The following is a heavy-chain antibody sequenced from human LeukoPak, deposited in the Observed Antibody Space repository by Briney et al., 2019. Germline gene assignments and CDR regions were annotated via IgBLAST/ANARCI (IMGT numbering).Heavy chain of an antibody. D-gene: IGHD4-17*01. Sequence: SETLSLTCTVSGDSISSYYWSWIRQPPGKGLEWIGYIYYSGSTNYNPSPKSRVTISVDTSKNQFSLKLSSVTAADTAVYYCARGPDYGDYVRWGQGTLVTVSS. CDR2: IYYSGST. CDR1: GDSISSYY. V-gene: IGHV4-59*01. CDR3: ARGPDYGDYVR. J-gene: IGHJ4*02.